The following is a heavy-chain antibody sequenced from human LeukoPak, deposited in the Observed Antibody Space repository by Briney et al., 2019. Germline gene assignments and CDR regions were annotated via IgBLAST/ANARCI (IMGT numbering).Heavy chain of an antibody. CDR2: IYYSGST. V-gene: IGHV4-59*12. CDR3: ARATTKYGDYPRNWFDP. J-gene: IGHJ5*02. CDR1: GGSISSYY. Sequence: SETLSLTCTVSGGSISSYYWSWIRQPPGKGLEWIGYIYYSGSTYYNPSLKSRVTISVDTSKNQFSLKLSSVTAADTAVYYCARATTKYGDYPRNWFDPWGQGTLVTVSS. D-gene: IGHD4-17*01.